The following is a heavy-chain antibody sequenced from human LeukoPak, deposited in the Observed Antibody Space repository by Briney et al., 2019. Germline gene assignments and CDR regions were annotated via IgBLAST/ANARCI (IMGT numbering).Heavy chain of an antibody. D-gene: IGHD6-19*01. CDR3: ARGYSSGLHFDY. Sequence: GGFLRLSCTAAVFTLSSYWMHWVRQVPWKGLVWVLRIKSDGSDTRYADSVKGRFTISRDNAKNTLYLQMNSLRAEDTAVYYCARGYSSGLHFDYWGQGTLVTVSS. V-gene: IGHV3-74*01. CDR1: VFTLSSYW. CDR2: IKSDGSDT. J-gene: IGHJ4*02.